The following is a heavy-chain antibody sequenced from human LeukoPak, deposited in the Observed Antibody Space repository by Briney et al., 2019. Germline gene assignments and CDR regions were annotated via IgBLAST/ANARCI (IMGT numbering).Heavy chain of an antibody. CDR1: GFTFSSYA. CDR3: ARPHDYYDGAFDI. Sequence: PGGSLRPSCAASGFTFSSYAMHWVRQAPGKGLEWVAVISYDGSNKYYADSVKGRFTISRDNSKNTLYLQMNSLRAEDTAVYYCARPHDYYDGAFDIWGQGTMVTVSS. D-gene: IGHD3-22*01. CDR2: ISYDGSNK. J-gene: IGHJ3*02. V-gene: IGHV3-30-3*01.